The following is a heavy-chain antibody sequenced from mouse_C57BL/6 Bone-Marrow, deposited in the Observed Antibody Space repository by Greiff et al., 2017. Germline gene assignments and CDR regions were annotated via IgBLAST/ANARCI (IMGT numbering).Heavy chain of an antibody. CDR1: GFTFSDYG. J-gene: IGHJ1*03. D-gene: IGHD1-1*01. V-gene: IGHV5-15*01. CDR2: ISNLAYSI. Sequence: EVMLVASGGGLVQPGGSLKLSCAASGFTFSDYGMAWVRQAPRKGPEWVAFISNLAYSIYYADTVTGRFTISRENAKNTLYLEMSSLRSEDTAMYYCARQKITTVVDDWYCDVWGTGTTVTVSS. CDR3: ARQKITTVVDDWYCDV.